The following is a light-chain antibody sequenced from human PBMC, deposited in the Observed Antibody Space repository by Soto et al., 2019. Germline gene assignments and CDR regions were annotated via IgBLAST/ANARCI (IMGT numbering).Light chain of an antibody. CDR3: SSYTSSYTLV. V-gene: IGLV2-14*01. CDR1: SSDVGGYDS. Sequence: QSVLTQPASVSGSPGQSITISCSGTSSDVGGYDSVSWYQQHPGKAPKVMIYEVSNRPSGVSNRFSGSKYDNTASLTISGLQAEDEADYYCSSYTSSYTLVFGAGTKVTVL. J-gene: IGLJ1*01. CDR2: EVS.